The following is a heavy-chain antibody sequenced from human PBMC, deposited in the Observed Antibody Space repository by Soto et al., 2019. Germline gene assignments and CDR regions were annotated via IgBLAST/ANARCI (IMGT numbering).Heavy chain of an antibody. CDR2: IYPGDSDT. CDR3: AISNVLLWFGSV. J-gene: IGHJ6*04. V-gene: IGHV5-51*03. CDR1: GYIFTSFW. Sequence: EVQLVQSGAEVKKPGESLQISCKGSGYIFTSFWIGWVRQMPGKGLEWMGIIYPGDSDTRYSPSFQGQVTISADKSINTAYLQWSSLKASDTAVYFCAISNVLLWFGSVWGKGTTVTVSS. D-gene: IGHD3-10*01.